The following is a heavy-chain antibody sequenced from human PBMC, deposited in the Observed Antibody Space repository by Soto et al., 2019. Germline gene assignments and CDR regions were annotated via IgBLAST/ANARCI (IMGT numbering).Heavy chain of an antibody. CDR2: IDVGNGNT. J-gene: IGHJ6*02. CDR3: ARGGFVSVAGTGGLYYYGMDV. CDR1: GHTFNGYA. Sequence: ASVKVSCKASGHTFNGYAMNWVRQAPGQRLEWMGWIDVGNGNTRYSQNFQGRVTIIRDTSASIVYMELSSLRSDDTAVYYCARGGFVSVAGTGGLYYYGMDVWGQGTTVTISS. D-gene: IGHD6-19*01. V-gene: IGHV1-3*01.